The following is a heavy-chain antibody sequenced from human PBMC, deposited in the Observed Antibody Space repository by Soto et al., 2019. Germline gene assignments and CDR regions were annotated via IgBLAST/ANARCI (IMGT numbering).Heavy chain of an antibody. V-gene: IGHV3-30-3*01. CDR3: ARKYYDFWSGLYGMDV. CDR1: VFTFSSYA. J-gene: IGHJ6*02. D-gene: IGHD3-3*01. CDR2: ISYDGSNK. Sequence: RWSLRLSCSASVFTFSSYAMHWFRQAPGKGLEWVAVISYDGSNKYYADSVKGRFTISRDNSKNTLYLQMNSLRAEDTAVYYCARKYYDFWSGLYGMDVWGQGTTVTVS.